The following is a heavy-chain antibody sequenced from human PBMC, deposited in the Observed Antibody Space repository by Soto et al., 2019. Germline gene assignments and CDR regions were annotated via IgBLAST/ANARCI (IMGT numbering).Heavy chain of an antibody. CDR2: ISDTGGDS. Sequence: GGSLRLSCEASGFTFINYAMSWVRQSPGKGLEWVSSISDTGGDSYYADSMDGRFTVSRDNSKNTLYLQINGLRAEDTAIYYCVRDLYRSATMPCLDHWGQGALVTVSS. D-gene: IGHD1-1*01. J-gene: IGHJ4*02. CDR3: VRDLYRSATMPCLDH. V-gene: IGHV3-23*01. CDR1: GFTFINYA.